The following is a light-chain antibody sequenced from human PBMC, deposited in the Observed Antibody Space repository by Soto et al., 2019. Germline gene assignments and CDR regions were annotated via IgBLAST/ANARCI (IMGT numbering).Light chain of an antibody. CDR2: DAS. CDR3: QQRSNWPPIFT. Sequence: EIVLTQSPATLSLSPGERATLSCRASQSVSSYLAWYQQKPGQAPRLLIYDASNRATGIPARFSGSVSGTDFTLTICSLEPEDFAVYYCQQRSNWPPIFTFGPGTKVDIK. V-gene: IGKV3-11*01. J-gene: IGKJ3*01. CDR1: QSVSSY.